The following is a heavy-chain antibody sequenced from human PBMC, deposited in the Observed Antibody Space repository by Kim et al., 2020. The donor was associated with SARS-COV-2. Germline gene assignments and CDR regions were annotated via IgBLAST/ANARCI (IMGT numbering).Heavy chain of an antibody. J-gene: IGHJ4*02. CDR2: IIPIFGTA. Sequence: SVKVSCKASGGTFSSYAISWVRQAPGQGLEWMGGIIPIFGTANYAQKFQGRVTITADESTSAAYMELSSLGSEDTAVYYCATYWGGTGSGSYMPAYFDYWGQGTLVTVSS. CDR1: GGTFSSYA. D-gene: IGHD3-10*01. CDR3: ATYWGGTGSGSYMPAYFDY. V-gene: IGHV1-69*13.